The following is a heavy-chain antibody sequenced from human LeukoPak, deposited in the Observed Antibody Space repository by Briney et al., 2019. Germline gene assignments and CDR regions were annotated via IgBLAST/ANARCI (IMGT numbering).Heavy chain of an antibody. V-gene: IGHV1-46*01. Sequence: ASVKVSCKASGYTFTNYYIHWVRQAPGQGLEWMGMINPSGGRTTYAKKFQGRVTMTRDTSTNTVYTELSSLRSDDTAVYYCARDYYGGHNLYNFDLWGQGTRVIVSS. D-gene: IGHD3-10*01. CDR3: ARDYYGGHNLYNFDL. J-gene: IGHJ4*02. CDR2: INPSGGRT. CDR1: GYTFTNYY.